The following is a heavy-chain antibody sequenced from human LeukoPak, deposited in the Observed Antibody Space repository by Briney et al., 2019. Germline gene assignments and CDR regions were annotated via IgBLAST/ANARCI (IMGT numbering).Heavy chain of an antibody. CDR3: ARGGRNDLRSWFDP. CDR1: GFTFSGYD. Sequence: GGSLRLSCAGSGFTFSGYDMVRIRQAPGKGLEWVAHMSSSSLKYTRYAESVKGRFTISRDNAKNTVYLEMDSLTTNDTALYYCARGGRNDLRSWFDPWGQGTLVTVPS. J-gene: IGHJ5*02. V-gene: IGHV3-11*06. D-gene: IGHD1-14*01. CDR2: MSSSSLK.